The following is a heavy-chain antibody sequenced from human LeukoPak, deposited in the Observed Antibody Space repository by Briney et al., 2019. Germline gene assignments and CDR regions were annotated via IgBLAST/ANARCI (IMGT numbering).Heavy chain of an antibody. CDR1: GFTFSSYA. V-gene: IGHV3-23*01. Sequence: GGSLRLSCAASGFTFSSYAMSWVRQAPGKGLEWVSAISGSGGSTYYADSVKGRFTISRDNSKNTLYLQMNSLRAEDTAVYYCAKVLGYCTDGVCYTGGDYWGQGTLVTVSS. CDR2: ISGSGGST. CDR3: AKVLGYCTDGVCYTGGDY. D-gene: IGHD2-8*01. J-gene: IGHJ4*02.